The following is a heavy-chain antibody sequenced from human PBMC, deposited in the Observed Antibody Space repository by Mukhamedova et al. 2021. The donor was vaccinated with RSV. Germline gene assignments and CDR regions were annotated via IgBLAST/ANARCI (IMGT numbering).Heavy chain of an antibody. CDR3: AKDIGDDDSSGYYQPFDS. CDR2: VTWDGETT. D-gene: IGHD3-22*01. Sequence: GKGLEWVSLVTWDGETTYYSDSVKGRFTISRDNSKTSLYLQMDSLTTEDTALYYCAKDIGDDDSSGYYQPFDSWGQGTLVIVPS. V-gene: IGHV3-43*01. J-gene: IGHJ4*02.